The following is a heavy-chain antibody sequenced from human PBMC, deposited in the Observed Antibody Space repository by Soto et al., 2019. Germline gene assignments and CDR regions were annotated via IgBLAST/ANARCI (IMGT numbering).Heavy chain of an antibody. V-gene: IGHV3-23*01. CDR3: VKRNCGNCPWSS. J-gene: IGHJ4*02. CDR2: INESGDST. Sequence: PGGSLRLSCAASGLPITNVAMGWVRPAPGKGLKYVSSINESGDSTFYADSVKGRFTISRDNSRSTLHLQMNSLRADDTAVYYCVKRNCGNCPWSSWGQGTLVTVSS. CDR1: GLPITNVA. D-gene: IGHD2-21*01.